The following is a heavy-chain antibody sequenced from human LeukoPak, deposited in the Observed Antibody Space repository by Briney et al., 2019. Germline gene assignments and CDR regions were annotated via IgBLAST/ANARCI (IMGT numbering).Heavy chain of an antibody. Sequence: GGSLRLSCTASGFTFINYSMNWVRQAPGKGLEWVSSISTNSAFIYYADSVRGRFTISRDNTKNSLYLQMDSLTADDTAVYFCAKDQGSGSGSYSWGYFDYWGLGTLVTVSS. CDR2: ISTNSAFI. D-gene: IGHD3-10*01. V-gene: IGHV3-21*01. CDR1: GFTFINYS. J-gene: IGHJ4*02. CDR3: AKDQGSGSGSYSWGYFDY.